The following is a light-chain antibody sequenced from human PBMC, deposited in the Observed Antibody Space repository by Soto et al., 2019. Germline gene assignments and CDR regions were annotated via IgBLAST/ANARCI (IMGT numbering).Light chain of an antibody. CDR2: AAS. J-gene: IGKJ2*01. CDR3: QQAKSFPPT. Sequence: DIQMTQSPSSVSASVGDRVTITCRASQGISSWLAWYQQKPGKAPKLLIYAASSLPSGVPSRFSGSRFGTNFTLTISSPQPEDFATYHCQQAKSFPPTFGQGTKLEIK. CDR1: QGISSW. V-gene: IGKV1-12*01.